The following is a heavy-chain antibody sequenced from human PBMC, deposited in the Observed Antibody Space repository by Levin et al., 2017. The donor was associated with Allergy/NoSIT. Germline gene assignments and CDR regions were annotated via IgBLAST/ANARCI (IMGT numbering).Heavy chain of an antibody. V-gene: IGHV3-23*01. CDR1: GFTFSSYA. J-gene: IGHJ5*02. Sequence: GESLKISCAASGFTFSSYAMSWVRQAPGKGLEWVSAISGSGGSTYYADSVKGRFTISRDNSKNTLYLQMNSLRAEDTAVYYCAKSVYGDFWSGYGLRWFDPWGQGTLVTVSS. CDR2: ISGSGGST. D-gene: IGHD3-3*01. CDR3: AKSVYGDFWSGYGLRWFDP.